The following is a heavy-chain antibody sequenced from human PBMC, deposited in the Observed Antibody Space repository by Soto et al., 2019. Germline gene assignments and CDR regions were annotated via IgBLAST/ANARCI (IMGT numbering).Heavy chain of an antibody. CDR1: GGSFGSSA. J-gene: IGHJ3*01. V-gene: IGHV1-69*01. CDR3: ARLRRDWGDAFDL. D-gene: IGHD3-16*01. CDR2: IIPVFDKA. Sequence: QVQLVQSGADVKKPGSSVKVSCKTSGGSFGSSAISWVRQAPAQGLEWMGEIIPVFDKANYAQNFQGRLTITDDELRGTVSMEVSSLRSEDTAVYFCARLRRDWGDAFDLWGLGTFVTVSS.